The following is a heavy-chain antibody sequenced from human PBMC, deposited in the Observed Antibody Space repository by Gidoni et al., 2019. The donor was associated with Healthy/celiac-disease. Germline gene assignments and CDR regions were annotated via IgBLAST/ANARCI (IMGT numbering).Heavy chain of an antibody. Sequence: QVQLVESGGGLVKPGGSLRLSCAASGFTFSDYYMSWIRQAPGKGLEWVSYISSSSSYTNYADSVKGRFTISRDNAKNSLYLQMNSLRAEDTAVYYCARDGWFGELLFGADPWGQGTLVTVSS. CDR3: ARDGWFGELLFGADP. CDR2: ISSSSSYT. V-gene: IGHV3-11*06. CDR1: GFTFSDYY. J-gene: IGHJ5*02. D-gene: IGHD3-10*01.